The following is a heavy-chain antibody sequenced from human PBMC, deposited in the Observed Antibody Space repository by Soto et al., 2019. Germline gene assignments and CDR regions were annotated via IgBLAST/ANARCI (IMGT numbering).Heavy chain of an antibody. CDR1: GFICSSYD. CDR2: ILVGGST. Sequence: HPGGSLRLSCAVSGFICSSYDMSWVRQAPGKGLEWVSTILVGGSTHYEDSVKGRFTISRDTSKNTVYLQMNSLTAGDTAFYYCAKATAPSGGAFEIYGQGTMVTVSS. D-gene: IGHD1-1*01. J-gene: IGHJ3*02. CDR3: AKATAPSGGAFEI. V-gene: IGHV3-23*01.